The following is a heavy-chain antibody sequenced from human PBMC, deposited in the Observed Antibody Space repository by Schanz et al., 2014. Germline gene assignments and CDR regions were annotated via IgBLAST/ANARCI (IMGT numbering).Heavy chain of an antibody. CDR2: MSWNAGSL. V-gene: IGHV3-9*01. Sequence: EVQLVESGGGLVQPGRSLRLSCVASGFRFDDYAMHWVRQAPGKGLEWVSGMSWNAGSLGYGDSVKGRFTISRDNPKNTLYVQMNSLRAEDTAVYYCAKEKEEVAADGSFFDYWGQGTLVTVSS. J-gene: IGHJ4*02. CDR1: GFRFDDYA. D-gene: IGHD6-13*01. CDR3: AKEKEEVAADGSFFDY.